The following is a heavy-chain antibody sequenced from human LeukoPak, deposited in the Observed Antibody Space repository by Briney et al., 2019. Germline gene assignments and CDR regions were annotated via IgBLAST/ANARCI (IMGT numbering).Heavy chain of an antibody. CDR2: IEGNSRAT. V-gene: IGHV3-48*01. CDR3: ARDLKIMGTAQVHT. D-gene: IGHD1-26*01. J-gene: IGHJ5*02. Sequence: QTGGSLRLSCAASGFIFSDYTMNWVRQAPGKGLEWVSHIEGNSRATYYADSVKGRFTISRDNAKNSLYLQMNSLRAEDTAVYYCARDLKIMGTAQVHTWGQGTMVTVSS. CDR1: GFIFSDYT.